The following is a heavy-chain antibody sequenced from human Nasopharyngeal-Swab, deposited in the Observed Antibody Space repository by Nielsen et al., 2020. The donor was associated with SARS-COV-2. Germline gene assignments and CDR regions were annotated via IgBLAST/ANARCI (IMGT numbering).Heavy chain of an antibody. V-gene: IGHV3-30-3*01. CDR2: ISYDGSNK. J-gene: IGHJ6*02. Sequence: GGSLSLSCAASGFTFSSYAMHWVRQAPGKGLEWVAVISYDGSNKYYADSVKGRFTISRDNSKNTLYLQMNSLRAEDTAVYYCARDVLLWFGELLGYYYYGMDVWGQGTTVTVSS. D-gene: IGHD3-10*01. CDR3: ARDVLLWFGELLGYYYYGMDV. CDR1: GFTFSSYA.